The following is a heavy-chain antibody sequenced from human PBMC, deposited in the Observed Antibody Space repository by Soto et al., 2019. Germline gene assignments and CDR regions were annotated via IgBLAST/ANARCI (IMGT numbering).Heavy chain of an antibody. CDR3: TRDFMARGMDSNWFDP. J-gene: IGHJ5*02. CDR1: GFIFSSYW. D-gene: IGHD3-10*01. V-gene: IGHV3-74*01. CDR2: INGDGRNT. Sequence: PGGSLRLSCAASGFIFSSYWMHWVRQAPGKGPVWVARINGDGRNTRYTDSVKGRFTISRDNAKNTLYLQMDSLRAEDTAVYYCTRDFMARGMDSNWFDPWGQGTVVTVSS.